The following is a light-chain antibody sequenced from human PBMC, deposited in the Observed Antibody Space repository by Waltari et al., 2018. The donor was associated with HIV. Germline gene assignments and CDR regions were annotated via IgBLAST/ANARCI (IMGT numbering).Light chain of an antibody. CDR1: QGIRDK. CDR3: LQDRDYPWT. CDR2: GAS. V-gene: IGKV1-17*01. Sequence: DIQMTQSPSSLSASIGDSVTITCRASQGIRDKLGWYQQKPGKAPQRLIYGASNLQSGVPSRFSGSRSGTEFTLTSISLQPEDFATYYCLQDRDYPWTFGQGTKVEIK. J-gene: IGKJ1*01.